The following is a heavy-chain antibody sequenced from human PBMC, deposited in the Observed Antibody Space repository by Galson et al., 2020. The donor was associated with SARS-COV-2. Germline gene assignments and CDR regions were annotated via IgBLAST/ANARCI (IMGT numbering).Heavy chain of an antibody. J-gene: IGHJ4*02. CDR1: GGSTTSPDYF. CDR3: ASAGGNYVYYFDN. D-gene: IGHD1-26*01. Sequence: SQTLSLTCTVSGGSTTSPDYFWSWIRQPPGRGLEWIAYINYSGNTYYNPSLKTRTSMSVDTSKNQFSLKLSSVTAADTAVYFCASAGGNYVYYFDNWGQGTLVTVSS. V-gene: IGHV4-30-4*01. CDR2: INYSGNT.